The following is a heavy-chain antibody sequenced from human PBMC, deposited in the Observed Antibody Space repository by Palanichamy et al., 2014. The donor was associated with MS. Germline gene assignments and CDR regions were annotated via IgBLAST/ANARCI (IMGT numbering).Heavy chain of an antibody. CDR2: IYYSGRT. V-gene: IGHV4-59*01. D-gene: IGHD1-14*01. CDR1: GGAISSDY. J-gene: IGHJ6*02. CDR3: ARDPGNDYYYYGMDV. Sequence: QVQLQESGPGLVKPSETLSLTCTVSGGAISSDYWSWIRQPPGKGLEWIGYIYYSGRTNYNPSLKSRVTISVDTSKNQFSLKLSSVTAADTALYYCARDPGNDYYYYGMDVWGQGPTVTVSS.